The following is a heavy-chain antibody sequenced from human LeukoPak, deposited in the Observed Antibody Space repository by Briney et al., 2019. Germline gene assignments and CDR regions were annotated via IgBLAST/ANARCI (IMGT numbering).Heavy chain of an antibody. D-gene: IGHD3-22*01. Sequence: SETLSLTCTVSGGSIGSYYWSWIRQSPGKGLEWIGYIYDSGSSKYNPSLKSRVTMSPDMSKNQFSLKLSSVTAADTAVYYCARLESGVLGDPYYYDSTGYYYRGYFDSWGQGTLVTVSS. CDR3: ARLESGVLGDPYYYDSTGYYYRGYFDS. V-gene: IGHV4-59*08. CDR2: IYDSGSS. J-gene: IGHJ4*02. CDR1: GGSIGSYY.